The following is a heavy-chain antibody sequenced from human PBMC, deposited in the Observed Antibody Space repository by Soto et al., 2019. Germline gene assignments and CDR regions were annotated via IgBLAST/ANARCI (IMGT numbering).Heavy chain of an antibody. CDR1: GYTFTNYG. J-gene: IGHJ6*03. CDR3: ARLRQLVGYFYYHIDV. CDR2: ISAYNGYT. V-gene: IGHV1-18*01. D-gene: IGHD6-6*01. Sequence: QVQLLQSGAEVKKPGASVKVSCKASGYTFTNYGITWVRQAPGQGLEWMGWISAYNGYTHYTQRLQGRVPLTTDTSTSTAYMELSSLTSDDTAVYYCARLRQLVGYFYYHIDVWGKGTTVTVSS.